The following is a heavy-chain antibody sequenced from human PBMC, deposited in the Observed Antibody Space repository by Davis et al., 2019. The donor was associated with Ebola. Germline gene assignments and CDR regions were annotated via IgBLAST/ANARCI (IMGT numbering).Heavy chain of an antibody. CDR2: INPSGGST. J-gene: IGHJ4*02. V-gene: IGHV1-46*01. Sequence: ASVKVSCKASGYTFTSYYMHWVRQAPGQGLEWMGIINPSGGSTSYAQKFQGRVTITADKSTSTAYMELSSLRSEDTAVYYCASLQGPWGQGTLVTVSS. CDR3: ASLQGP. CDR1: GYTFTSYY.